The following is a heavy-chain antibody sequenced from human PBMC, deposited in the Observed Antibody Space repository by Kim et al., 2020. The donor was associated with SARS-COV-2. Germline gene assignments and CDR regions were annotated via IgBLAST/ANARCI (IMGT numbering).Heavy chain of an antibody. V-gene: IGHV4-34*01. Sequence: SETLSLTCAVYGGSFSGYYWSWIRQPPGKGLEWIGEINHSGSTNYNPSLKSRVTISVDTSKNQFSLKLSSVTAADTAVYYCASSLPRGYSYGQKRYYGMDVWGQGTTVTVSS. CDR3: ASSLPRGYSYGQKRYYGMDV. CDR1: GGSFSGYY. D-gene: IGHD5-18*01. CDR2: INHSGST. J-gene: IGHJ6*02.